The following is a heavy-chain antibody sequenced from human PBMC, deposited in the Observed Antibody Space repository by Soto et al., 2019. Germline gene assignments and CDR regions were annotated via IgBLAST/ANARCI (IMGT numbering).Heavy chain of an antibody. CDR1: GGSITSSY. V-gene: IGHV4-59*01. CDR3: ARGEDAFFYYGLDV. J-gene: IGHJ6*02. Sequence: SETLSLTCTVSGGSITSSYWSWIRRPPGKGLEWIAYIYDTGISGYTPSTSYNPFLKSRVTMSVDTSKSQFSLKLTSVTAADTAVYYCARGEDAFFYYGLDVWGQGITVTVSS. CDR2: IYDTGISGYTPST.